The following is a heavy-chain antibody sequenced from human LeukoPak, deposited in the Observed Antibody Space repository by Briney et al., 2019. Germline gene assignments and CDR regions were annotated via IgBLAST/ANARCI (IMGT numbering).Heavy chain of an antibody. CDR1: GGSVSSGSYY. CDR2: IYYSGST. V-gene: IGHV4-61*01. J-gene: IGHJ4*02. Sequence: SETLSLTCTVSGGSVSSGSYYWSWLRQPPGTGLEWIGYIYYSGSTNYNPSLKSRVTISVDTSKNQFSLKLSSVTAADTAVYYCTKAESGNFDYWGQGTLVTVSS. D-gene: IGHD6-25*01. CDR3: TKAESGNFDY.